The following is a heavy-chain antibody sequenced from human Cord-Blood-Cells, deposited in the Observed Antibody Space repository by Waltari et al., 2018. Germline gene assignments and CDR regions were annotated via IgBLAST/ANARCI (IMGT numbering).Heavy chain of an antibody. CDR2: INHSGST. CDR1: GGSFSGYY. J-gene: IGHJ4*02. V-gene: IGHV4-34*01. Sequence: QVQLQQWGAGLLKPSETLSLTCAVYGGSFSGYYWSWIRQPPGKGLEWSGEINHSGSTNDNPSLKSRVTISVDTSKNQFSLKLSSVTAADTAVYYCARGIPDYWGQGTLVTVSS. CDR3: ARGIPDY.